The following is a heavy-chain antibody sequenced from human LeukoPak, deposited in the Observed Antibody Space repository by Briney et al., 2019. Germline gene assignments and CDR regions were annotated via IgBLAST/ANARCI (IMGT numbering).Heavy chain of an antibody. CDR2: IYSGGST. CDR3: ARDLAYYDFWSGYNRIDY. CDR1: GFTVSSNY. D-gene: IGHD3-3*01. Sequence: PGGSLRLSCAASGFTVSSNYMSWVRQAPGKGLEWVSVIYSGGSTYYADSVKGRFTISRDNSKNTLYLQMNSLRAEDTAVYYCARDLAYYDFWSGYNRIDYWGQGTLVTVSS. J-gene: IGHJ4*02. V-gene: IGHV3-66*01.